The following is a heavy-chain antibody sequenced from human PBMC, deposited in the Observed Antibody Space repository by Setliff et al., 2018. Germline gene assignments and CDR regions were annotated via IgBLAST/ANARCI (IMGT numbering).Heavy chain of an antibody. D-gene: IGHD1-26*01. CDR1: GGSFSSYA. V-gene: IGHV1-69*13. CDR2: XXPAFTTA. J-gene: IGHJ4*02. CDR3: ARHSGRYYVPGTFDS. Sequence: SVKVSCKASGGSFSSYAIIWVRQAPGQGXXXXXXXXPAFTTANYAPXXHDRLRITADESTSTAYMELSSLRSDDTAIYLCARHSGRYYVPGTFDSWGQGTLVTVSS.